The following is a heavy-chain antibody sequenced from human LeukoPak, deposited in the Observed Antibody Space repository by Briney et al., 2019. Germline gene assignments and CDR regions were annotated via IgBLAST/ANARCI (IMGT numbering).Heavy chain of an antibody. Sequence: SETLSLTCTVSGGPIDRHYWSWIRQPPGKGLEWIGYVFYPGSTNYNPSLKSRVTMSVGTSKNQFSLKLSSVTAADTAVYYCVRAKIPAAGVWLFDPWGQGTLITVSS. CDR2: VFYPGST. CDR1: GGPIDRHY. CDR3: VRAKIPAAGVWLFDP. D-gene: IGHD6-13*01. J-gene: IGHJ5*02. V-gene: IGHV4-59*11.